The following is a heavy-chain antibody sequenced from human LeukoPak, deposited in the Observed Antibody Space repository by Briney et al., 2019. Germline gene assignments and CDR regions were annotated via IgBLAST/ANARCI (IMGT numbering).Heavy chain of an antibody. J-gene: IGHJ4*02. Sequence: GGSLRLSCAASGFTFSTYSMSLFRQAPGKGLEWVSFISSSSDTIYYGDSVKGRFTISRDNAKNSLYLQMSSLRDEDTAVYYCARGYASGNFYYWGQGTLVTVSS. CDR3: ARGYASGNFYY. D-gene: IGHD3-10*01. V-gene: IGHV3-48*02. CDR2: ISSSSDTI. CDR1: GFTFSTYS.